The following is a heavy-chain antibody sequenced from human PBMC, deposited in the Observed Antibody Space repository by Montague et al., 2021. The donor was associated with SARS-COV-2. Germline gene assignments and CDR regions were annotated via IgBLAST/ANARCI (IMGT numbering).Heavy chain of an antibody. J-gene: IGHJ6*02. CDR1: GGSFRTYY. CDR3: ARDQTVLEWIWYGMDV. V-gene: IGHV4-34*01. CDR2: IDNSGNT. Sequence: SETLSLTCAVYGGSFRTYYWAWIRQSPGKGLDWIGNIDNSGNTXXXPSXXXRVSISVDTSSSQFSLYLTSVTAADAAVYYCARDQTVLEWIWYGMDVWGPGTTVTVSS. D-gene: IGHD3-3*01.